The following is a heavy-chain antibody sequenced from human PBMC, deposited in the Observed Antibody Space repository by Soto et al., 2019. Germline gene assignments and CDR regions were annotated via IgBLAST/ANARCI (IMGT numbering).Heavy chain of an antibody. D-gene: IGHD6-19*01. CDR3: AKDLGQWLGYYYYGMDV. CDR1: GFTFSSYG. J-gene: IGHJ6*02. CDR2: ISDDGSNE. Sequence: QVQLVESGGGVVQPGRSLRLSCAASGFTFSSYGMHWVRQAPGKGLEWVAVISDDGSNEYYADSVKGRFTISRDNSKNTLYLQRNSPRAEDTAVYYCAKDLGQWLGYYYYGMDVWGQGTTVTVSS. V-gene: IGHV3-30*18.